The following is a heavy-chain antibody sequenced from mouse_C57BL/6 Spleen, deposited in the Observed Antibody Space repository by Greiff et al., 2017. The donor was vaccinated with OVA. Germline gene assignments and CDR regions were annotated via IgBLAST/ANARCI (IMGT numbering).Heavy chain of an antibody. V-gene: IGHV5-9-1*02. CDR1: GFTFSSYA. CDR2: ISSGGDYI. D-gene: IGHD2-1*01. CDR3: TRGGDYGNYWYFDV. J-gene: IGHJ1*03. Sequence: EVQLVESGEGLVKPGGSLKLSCAASGFTFSSYALSWVRQTPEKRLEWVAYISSGGDYIYYADTVKGRFTISRDNARNTLYLQMSSLKSEDTAMYYCTRGGDYGNYWYFDVWGTGTTVTVSS.